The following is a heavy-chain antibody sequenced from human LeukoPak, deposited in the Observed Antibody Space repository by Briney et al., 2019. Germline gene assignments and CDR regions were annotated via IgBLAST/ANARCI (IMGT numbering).Heavy chain of an antibody. V-gene: IGHV4-59*01. Sequence: SETLSLTCTVSGGSISSYYWSWIRQPPGKGLEWIGYIYYSGSTNYNPSLKSRVTISVDTSKNQFSLKLSSVTAADTAVYYCARRTIVGTHWYFDLWGRGTLVTVSS. CDR3: ARRTIVGTHWYFDL. CDR2: IYYSGST. J-gene: IGHJ2*01. D-gene: IGHD1-26*01. CDR1: GGSISSYY.